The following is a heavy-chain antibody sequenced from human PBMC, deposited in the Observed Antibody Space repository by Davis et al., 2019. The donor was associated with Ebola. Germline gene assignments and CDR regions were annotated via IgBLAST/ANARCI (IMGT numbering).Heavy chain of an antibody. CDR1: GGSISSYY. CDR3: ARAVGYSSSTTSDFDY. CDR2: IYYSGST. V-gene: IGHV4-59*01. D-gene: IGHD6-13*01. Sequence: PSETLSLTCTVSGGSISSYYWSWIRQPPGKGLEWIGYIYYSGSTNYNPSLKSRVTISVDTSKNQFSLKLSSVTAADTAVYYCARAVGYSSSTTSDFDYWGQGTLVTVSS. J-gene: IGHJ4*02.